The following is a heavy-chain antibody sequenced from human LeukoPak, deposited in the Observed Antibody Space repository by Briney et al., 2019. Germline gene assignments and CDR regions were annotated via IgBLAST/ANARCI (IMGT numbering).Heavy chain of an antibody. J-gene: IGHJ4*02. V-gene: IGHV3-23*01. CDR3: AKDRDFWSGYYWIY. Sequence: PGRSLRLSCAASGFTFDDYAMHWVRQAPGKGLEWVSAISGSGGSTYYADSVKGRFTISRDNSKNTLYLQMNSLRAEDTAVYYCAKDRDFWSGYYWIYWGQGTLVTVSS. CDR2: ISGSGGST. CDR1: GFTFDDYA. D-gene: IGHD3-3*01.